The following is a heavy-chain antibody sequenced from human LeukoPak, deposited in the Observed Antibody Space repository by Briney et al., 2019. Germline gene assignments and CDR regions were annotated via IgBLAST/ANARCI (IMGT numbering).Heavy chain of an antibody. D-gene: IGHD3-16*01. V-gene: IGHV1-8*03. CDR3: ARGRNWGDLARAINYYYYYMDV. Sequence: GASVKVSCKASGYTFTSYDINWVRQATGQGLEWMGWMNPNSGNTGYAQKFQGRVTITRNTSISTAYMEPSSLRSEDTAVYYCARGRNWGDLARAINYYYYYMDVWGKGTTVTVSS. J-gene: IGHJ6*03. CDR2: MNPNSGNT. CDR1: GYTFTSYD.